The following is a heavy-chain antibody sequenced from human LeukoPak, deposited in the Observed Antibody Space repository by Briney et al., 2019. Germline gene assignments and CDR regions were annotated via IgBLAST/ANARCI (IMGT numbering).Heavy chain of an antibody. CDR1: GFTFSSYW. Sequence: PGGSLRLSCAASGFTFSSYWMHWVRQAPGKGPVWVSHINSDVSSTNYADSVKGRFTISRDNAKNTLYLQMNSLRAEDTAVYYCASGRWSDYLDYWGQGTLVTVSS. V-gene: IGHV3-74*01. CDR2: INSDVSST. D-gene: IGHD3-3*01. J-gene: IGHJ4*02. CDR3: ASGRWSDYLDY.